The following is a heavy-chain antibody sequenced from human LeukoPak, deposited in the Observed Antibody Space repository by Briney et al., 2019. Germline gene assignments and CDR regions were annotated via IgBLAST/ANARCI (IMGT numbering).Heavy chain of an antibody. CDR3: ARHADIVVVAAGNWFDP. J-gene: IGHJ5*02. D-gene: IGHD2-15*01. V-gene: IGHV5-51*01. CDR2: IYPGDSDT. CDR1: GYSFTSYW. Sequence: GESLKISCKGSGYSFTSYWIGWVRQLPGKGLEWMGIIYPGDSDTRYSPSFQGQVTISADKSISTAYLQWSSLKASDTAMYYCARHADIVVVAAGNWFDPWGQGTLVTVS.